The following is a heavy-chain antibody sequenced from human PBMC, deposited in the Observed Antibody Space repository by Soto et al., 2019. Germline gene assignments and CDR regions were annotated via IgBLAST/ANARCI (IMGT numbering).Heavy chain of an antibody. CDR1: GGTFSSYA. CDR2: IIPIFGTA. V-gene: IGHV1-69*01. CDR3: ARGYSSSWYNYYYYGMDV. Sequence: QVPLVQSGAEVKKPGSSVKVSCKASGGTFSSYAISWVRQAPGQGLEWMGGIIPIFGTANYAQKFQGRVTITADESTSTAYMELSSLRSEDTAVYYCARGYSSSWYNYYYYGMDVWGQGTTVTVSS. D-gene: IGHD6-13*01. J-gene: IGHJ6*02.